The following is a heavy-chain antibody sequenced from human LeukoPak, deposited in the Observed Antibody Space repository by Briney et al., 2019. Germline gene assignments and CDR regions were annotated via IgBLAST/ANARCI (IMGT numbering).Heavy chain of an antibody. CDR1: GFTFSSYG. J-gene: IGHJ4*02. V-gene: IGHV3-30*02. CDR3: AKDHAYYGDYGESGHY. CDR2: IRYDGSNK. Sequence: PGGSLRLSCAASGFTFSSYGTHWVRQAPGKGLEWVAFIRYDGSNKYYADSVKGRFTISRDNSKNTLYLQMNSLRAEDTAVYYCAKDHAYYGDYGESGHYWGQGTLVTVSS. D-gene: IGHD4-17*01.